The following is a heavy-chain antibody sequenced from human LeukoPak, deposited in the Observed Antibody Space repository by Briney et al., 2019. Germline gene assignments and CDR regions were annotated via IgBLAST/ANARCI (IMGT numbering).Heavy chain of an antibody. CDR1: GFTFSSYG. CDR2: ISYDGSNK. CDR3: AKIGCCSCTSPGL. D-gene: IGHD2-2*01. V-gene: IGHV3-30*18. J-gene: IGHJ4*02. Sequence: GGSLRLSCAASGFTFSSYGMHRVRQAPGKGLEWVAVISYDGSNKYYADSVKGRFTISRDNSKNTLYLQMNSLRAEDTAVYYCAKIGCCSCTSPGLWGQGTLVTVSS.